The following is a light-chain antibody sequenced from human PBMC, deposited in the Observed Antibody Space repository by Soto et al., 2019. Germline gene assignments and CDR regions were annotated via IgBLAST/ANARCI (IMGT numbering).Light chain of an antibody. CDR2: EVS. CDR1: SSDVGGYNY. V-gene: IGLV2-14*01. CDR3: SSYTSSTTPVV. J-gene: IGLJ2*01. Sequence: QSVLTQPASVSGSPGQSITISCTGTSSDVGGYNYVSWYQQHPGKAPRLMIYEVSNRPSGVSNRFFGSKSGNSASLTISGLQAEDEADYYCSSYTSSTTPVVFGGGTKLTVL.